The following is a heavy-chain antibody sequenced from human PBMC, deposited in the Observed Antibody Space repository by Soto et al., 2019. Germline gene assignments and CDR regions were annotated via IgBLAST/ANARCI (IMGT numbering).Heavy chain of an antibody. V-gene: IGHV3-66*01. CDR3: ARGLYSGCHYCDS. Sequence: EVQLVESGGGLVQPGGSLRLSCAASGFTVSSNYMSWVRQAPGKGLEWVSVVYSGGSTYYGDSVKGRFTISRDNSKNTLYLQNNSLRAEDTAVYYWARGLYSGCHYCDSWGQGPLVTVSS. CDR2: VYSGGST. CDR1: GFTVSSNY. D-gene: IGHD6-19*01. J-gene: IGHJ4*02.